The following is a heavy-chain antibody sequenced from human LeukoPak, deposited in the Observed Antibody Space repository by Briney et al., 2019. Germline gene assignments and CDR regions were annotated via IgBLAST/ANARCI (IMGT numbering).Heavy chain of an antibody. J-gene: IGHJ4*02. CDR2: VRSGSSTI. CDR3: ARDSNSGRGALDY. Sequence: PGGSLRLSRAASGLRLGSYSMRWVRPAPGKGLDWVSYVRSGSSTIYSADSVKGRFTNPRDHAKNSLYLQRNSLRAQDTAVYYFARDSNSGRGALDYWGQGTLVTVSS. CDR1: GLRLGSYS. V-gene: IGHV3-48*04. D-gene: IGHD3-10*02.